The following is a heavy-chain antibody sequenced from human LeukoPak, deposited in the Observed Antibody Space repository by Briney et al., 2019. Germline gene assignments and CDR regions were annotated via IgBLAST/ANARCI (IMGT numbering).Heavy chain of an antibody. Sequence: GGSLRLSCTVYEFTFSDYYMSWIRQAPGKGLEWVSYIVSSGSVKYYADSVKGRFTISRDNAKKSLYLQMNSLRAEDTAVYYCARDGSGSYSASFDYWGQGTLVTVSS. V-gene: IGHV3-11*04. CDR2: IVSSGSVK. CDR3: ARDGSGSYSASFDY. CDR1: EFTFSDYY. D-gene: IGHD3-10*01. J-gene: IGHJ4*02.